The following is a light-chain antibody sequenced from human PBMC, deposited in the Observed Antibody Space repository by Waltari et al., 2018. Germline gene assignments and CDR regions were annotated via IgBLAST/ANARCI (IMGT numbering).Light chain of an antibody. V-gene: IGLV2-14*01. CDR3: SSYTTNRHYV. J-gene: IGLJ1*01. CDR2: DVS. Sequence: QSDLTQPASVSGSPGQSITISCTGTNSDVGAYDYVSWYQQYPGKAPKLVIFDVSSRPSGASGRFSGSKSGNTASLIISHLQAEDEADYYCSSYTTNRHYVFGAGTKVIVL. CDR1: NSDVGAYDY.